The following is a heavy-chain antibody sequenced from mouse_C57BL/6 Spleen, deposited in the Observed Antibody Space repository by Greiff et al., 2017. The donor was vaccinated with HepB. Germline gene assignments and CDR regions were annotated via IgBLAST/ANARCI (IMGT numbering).Heavy chain of an antibody. J-gene: IGHJ1*03. CDR2: ISYDGSN. CDR1: GYSITSGYY. CDR3: ARDAGYVDV. V-gene: IGHV3-6*01. Sequence: DVKLQESGPGLVKPSQSLSLTCSVTGYSITSGYYWNWIRQFPGNKLEWMGYISYDGSNNYNPSLKNRISITRDTSKNQFVLKLNSVTTEDTATYYCARDAGYVDVWGTGTTVTVSS.